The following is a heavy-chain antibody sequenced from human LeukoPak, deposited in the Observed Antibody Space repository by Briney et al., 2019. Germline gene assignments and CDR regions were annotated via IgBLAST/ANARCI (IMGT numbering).Heavy chain of an antibody. CDR2: ISSNGGST. CDR3: AKQLGYCSDGSCYFPY. CDR1: GFAFRSYA. V-gene: IGHV3-64*04. Sequence: GGSLRLSCSASGFAFRSYAMHWVRQAPGKGLEFVSAISSNGGSTYYADSVQGRFTISRDNSKSTLCLQMNSLRAEDTAVYYCAKQLGYCSDGSCYFPYWGQGTLVTVSS. D-gene: IGHD2-15*01. J-gene: IGHJ4*02.